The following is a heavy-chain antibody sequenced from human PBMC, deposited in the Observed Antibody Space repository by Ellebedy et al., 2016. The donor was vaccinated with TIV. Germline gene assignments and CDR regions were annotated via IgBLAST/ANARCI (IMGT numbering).Heavy chain of an antibody. D-gene: IGHD3-10*01. J-gene: IGHJ6*02. CDR1: GYTFTSYG. CDR3: ARGCTMVRGAHFPDYCYYYGMDV. Sequence: ASVKVSCXASGYTFTSYGISWVRQAPGQGLEWMGWISAYNGNTNYAQKLQGRVTMTTDTSTSTAYMELRSLRSDDTAVYYCARGCTMVRGAHFPDYCYYYGMDVWGQGTTVTVSS. V-gene: IGHV1-18*04. CDR2: ISAYNGNT.